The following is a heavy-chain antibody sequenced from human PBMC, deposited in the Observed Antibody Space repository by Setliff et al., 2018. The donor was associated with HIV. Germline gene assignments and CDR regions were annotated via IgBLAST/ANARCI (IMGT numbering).Heavy chain of an antibody. J-gene: IGHJ5*02. D-gene: IGHD5-18*01. V-gene: IGHV4-61*09. CDR3: ARAFGFTAMAAGNWFDP. Sequence: SETLSLTCTVSGGSISSGSYYWSWIRQPAGKGLEWIGHIYTSGSTNYNPSLKSRVTISVDTSKNQFSLRLTSVTAADTAVYYCARAFGFTAMAAGNWFDPWGQGTLVTVSS. CDR2: IYTSGST. CDR1: GGSISSGSYY.